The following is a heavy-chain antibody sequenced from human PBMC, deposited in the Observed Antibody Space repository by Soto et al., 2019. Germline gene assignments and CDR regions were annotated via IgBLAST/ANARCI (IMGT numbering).Heavy chain of an antibody. D-gene: IGHD4-17*01. CDR1: GFTFSDYW. CDR2: IKFDGSFT. V-gene: IGHV3-74*01. J-gene: IGHJ6*02. CDR3: ARGLRKYYGVDV. Sequence: EVQLVESGGGLVQPGGSLRLSCVASGFTFSDYWMHWVRQAPGKGLVWASRIKFDGSFTSHADSVKGRFTISRDNARNTVHLQMDSLRAEDTGVYYCARGLRKYYGVDVWGQGTTVTVSS.